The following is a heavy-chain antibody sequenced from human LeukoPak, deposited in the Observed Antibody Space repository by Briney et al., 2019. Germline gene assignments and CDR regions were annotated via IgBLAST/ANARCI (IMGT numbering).Heavy chain of an antibody. J-gene: IGHJ5*02. V-gene: IGHV4-59*01. D-gene: IGHD3-22*01. Sequence: PSETLSLTCTVSGGSISSYYWSWIRQPPGKGLEWIGYIYYSGSTNYNPSLKSRVTISVDTSKNQFSLKLSSVTAADTAVYYCARAPSKSYDSSGYYLSWFDPWGQGTLVTVSS. CDR1: GGSISSYY. CDR3: ARAPSKSYDSSGYYLSWFDP. CDR2: IYYSGST.